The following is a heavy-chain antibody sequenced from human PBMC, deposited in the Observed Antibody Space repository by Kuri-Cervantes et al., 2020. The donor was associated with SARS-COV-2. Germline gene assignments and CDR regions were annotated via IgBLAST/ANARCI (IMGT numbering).Heavy chain of an antibody. J-gene: IGHJ4*02. CDR1: GFTFSSYG. D-gene: IGHD3-22*01. Sequence: GGSLRLSCAASGFTFSSYGMHWVRQAPGKGLEWVAVISYDGSNKYYADSVKGRFTISRDNSKNTLYLQMNSLRAEDTAVYYCAKGYYDSSGYRTLGYWGQGTLVTVSS. V-gene: IGHV3-30*18. CDR3: AKGYYDSSGYRTLGY. CDR2: ISYDGSNK.